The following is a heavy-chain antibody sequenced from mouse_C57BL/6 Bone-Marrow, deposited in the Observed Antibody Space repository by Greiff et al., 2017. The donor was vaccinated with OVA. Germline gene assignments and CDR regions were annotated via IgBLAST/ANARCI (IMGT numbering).Heavy chain of an antibody. D-gene: IGHD1-1*01. CDR1: GYTFTSYW. CDR3: ALHYYGSSYWYFDV. Sequence: QVQLKESGAELVKPGASVKLSCKASGYTFTSYWMHWVKQRPGQGLEWIGMIHPNSGSTNYTEKFTSKATLTVDKSSSTAYMQLSSLTSEDSAVYYCALHYYGSSYWYFDVWGTGTTVTVSS. V-gene: IGHV1-64*01. CDR2: IHPNSGST. J-gene: IGHJ1*03.